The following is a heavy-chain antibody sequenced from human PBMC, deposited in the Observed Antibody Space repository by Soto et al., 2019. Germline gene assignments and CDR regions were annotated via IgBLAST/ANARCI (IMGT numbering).Heavy chain of an antibody. CDR1: GFVFSSYA. D-gene: IGHD3-10*01. V-gene: IGHV3-23*01. CDR2: ISGSGGNT. CDR3: AKDPRVHYYGSGSSSY. Sequence: EVQLLESGGGLVQPGGSLRLSCAASGFVFSSYAMSWVRQAPGKGLEWVSTISGSGGNTYYADSVKGRFTIYRDNSKNTLYLQMNSLRAEDTALYYCAKDPRVHYYGSGSSSYWGQGTLVTVSS. J-gene: IGHJ4*02.